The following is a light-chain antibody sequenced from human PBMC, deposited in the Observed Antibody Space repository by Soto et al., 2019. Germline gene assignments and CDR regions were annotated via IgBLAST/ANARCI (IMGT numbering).Light chain of an antibody. CDR3: QQYNNWPPYT. CDR2: DAS. CDR1: QSVRSN. Sequence: EIVMTQSPATLSVSPGERATLSCRASQSVRSNLAWYQQKPGQAPRLLMYDASTRATGVPARFSGSGSGTDFTLTISSLQSEDFAVYYCQQYNNWPPYTFGQGTKLEIK. J-gene: IGKJ2*01. V-gene: IGKV3-15*01.